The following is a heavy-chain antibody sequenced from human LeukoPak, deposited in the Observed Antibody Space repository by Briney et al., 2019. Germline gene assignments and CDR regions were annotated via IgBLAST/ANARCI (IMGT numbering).Heavy chain of an antibody. V-gene: IGHV3-11*05. CDR3: AKEFCSGGSCNLDY. Sequence: GGSLRLSCAASGFTFSDYYMSWVRQAPGKGLEWVSYISSTSTYTNYADSVKGRFTISRDKAKNSLYLQMNSLRAEDTAVYYCAKEFCSGGSCNLDYWGQGTLVTVSS. D-gene: IGHD2-15*01. CDR1: GFTFSDYY. J-gene: IGHJ4*02. CDR2: ISSTSTYT.